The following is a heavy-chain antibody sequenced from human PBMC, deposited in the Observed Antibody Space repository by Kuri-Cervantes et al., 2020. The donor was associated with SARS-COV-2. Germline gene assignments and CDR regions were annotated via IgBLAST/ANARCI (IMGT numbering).Heavy chain of an antibody. Sequence: GESLKISCAASGFTFSSYSMNWVRQAPGKGLEWVSYISSSGSTIYYADSEKGRFTISSDNARNIVYLQMNSLRPEDTALYYCTREAYDYKMGFDSWGQGTLVTVSS. CDR1: GFTFSSYS. J-gene: IGHJ4*02. CDR2: ISSSGSTI. V-gene: IGHV3-48*04. CDR3: TREAYDYKMGFDS. D-gene: IGHD4-11*01.